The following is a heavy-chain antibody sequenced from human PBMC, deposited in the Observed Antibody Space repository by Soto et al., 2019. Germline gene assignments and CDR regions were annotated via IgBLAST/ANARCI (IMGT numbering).Heavy chain of an antibody. CDR1: GYTFTGYY. Sequence: VSVKVSCKASGYTFTGYYMHWVRQAPGQGLEWMGWINPNSGGTNYAQKFQGRVTMTRDTSISTAYMELSRLRSDDTAVYYCARETSSHYCSSTSCYDAFDIWGQGTMVTVSS. D-gene: IGHD2-2*01. CDR2: INPNSGGT. CDR3: ARETSSHYCSSTSCYDAFDI. V-gene: IGHV1-2*02. J-gene: IGHJ3*02.